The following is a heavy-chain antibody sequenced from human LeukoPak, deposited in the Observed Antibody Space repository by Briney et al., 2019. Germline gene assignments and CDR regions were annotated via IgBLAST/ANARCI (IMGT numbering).Heavy chain of an antibody. D-gene: IGHD3-22*01. Sequence: SETLSLTCTVSGGSISSYYWSWIRQPPGKGLEWIGYIYYSGSTNYNPSLKSRVTISVDTSKNQFSLKLSSVTAADTAVYYCARRGYDSSGYSGFDYWGQGTLVTVSS. CDR3: ARRGYDSSGYSGFDY. CDR1: GGSISSYY. J-gene: IGHJ4*02. CDR2: IYYSGST. V-gene: IGHV4-59*12.